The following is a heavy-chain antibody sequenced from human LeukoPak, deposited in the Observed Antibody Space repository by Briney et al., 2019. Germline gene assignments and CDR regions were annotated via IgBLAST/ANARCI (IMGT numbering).Heavy chain of an antibody. J-gene: IGHJ6*02. CDR1: GFTFSNYA. D-gene: IGHD3-3*01. V-gene: IGHV3-64*01. Sequence: QSGGSLRLSCAASGFTFSNYAMHWVRQAPGKGLEYVSTINRGGDRTYYANSVKGRFTISRDNSKNTLYLQMNSLRAEDTAVYYCAKDLSHYDFWSGYYSRDYYYGMDVWGQGTTVTVSS. CDR2: INRGGDRT. CDR3: AKDLSHYDFWSGYYSRDYYYGMDV.